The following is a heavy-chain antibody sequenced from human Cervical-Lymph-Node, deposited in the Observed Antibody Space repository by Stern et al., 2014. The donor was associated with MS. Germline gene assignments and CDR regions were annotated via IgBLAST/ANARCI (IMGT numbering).Heavy chain of an antibody. CDR1: GGPITTTTYY. CDR3: ARLVYYGVSGD. J-gene: IGHJ4*02. CDR2: IYCVDAT. Sequence: QVQLQESCPGLVKPSETLSLTCTVSGGPITTTTYYWGWIRQSPGKGLEWIGSIYCVDATHYTASLKSGVALPVDSSKTEFSLRLTSFTAADTAVYYCARLVYYGVSGDWGRGTLVTVSS. D-gene: IGHD3-10*01. V-gene: IGHV4-39*01.